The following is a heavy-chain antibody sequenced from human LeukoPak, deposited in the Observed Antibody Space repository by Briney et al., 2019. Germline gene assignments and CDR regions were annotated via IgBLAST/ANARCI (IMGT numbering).Heavy chain of an antibody. Sequence: GGSLRLSCAASGFSVSDYYMHWVRQAPGKGLMWVSRIENDGIATTYAESVKGRFTISRDDAKNTLYLQMNSLRLDDTAVYFCVRGGARSHDYWGQGTLVTVSS. CDR3: VRGGARSHDY. CDR1: GFSVSDYY. D-gene: IGHD1-26*01. CDR2: IENDGIAT. V-gene: IGHV3-74*03. J-gene: IGHJ4*02.